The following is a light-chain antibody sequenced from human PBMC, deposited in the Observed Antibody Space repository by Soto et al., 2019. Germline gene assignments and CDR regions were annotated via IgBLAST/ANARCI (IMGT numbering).Light chain of an antibody. CDR1: QSISSY. V-gene: IGKV1-39*01. Sequence: DIQMTQSPSSLSAPVGDRVTITCRASQSISSYLNWYQQKPGKAPKLLIYAASSLQTGVPSRFSGSGSGTEFTLTISSLQSEDFAVYYCQQYDNWPLTFGGGTKVDIK. CDR3: QQYDNWPLT. CDR2: AAS. J-gene: IGKJ4*01.